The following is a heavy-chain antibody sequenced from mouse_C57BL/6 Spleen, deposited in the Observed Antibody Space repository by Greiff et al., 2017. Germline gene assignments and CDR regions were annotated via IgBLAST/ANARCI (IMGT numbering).Heavy chain of an antibody. V-gene: IGHV1-64*01. D-gene: IGHD4-1*01. Sequence: QVQLQQPGAELVKPGASVKLSCKASGYTFTSYWMHWVKQRPGQGLEWIGMIHPNSGSTNYNEKFKSKATLTVEKSSSTAYMQLSSLTSEDSAVYYCAREELGQYFDYWGQGTTLTVSS. CDR1: GYTFTSYW. CDR3: AREELGQYFDY. J-gene: IGHJ2*01. CDR2: IHPNSGST.